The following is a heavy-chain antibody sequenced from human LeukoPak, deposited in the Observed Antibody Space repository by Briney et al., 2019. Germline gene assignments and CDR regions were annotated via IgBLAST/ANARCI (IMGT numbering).Heavy chain of an antibody. V-gene: IGHV3-13*01. CDR3: ARDREQLFNFDY. D-gene: IGHD6-13*01. Sequence: GGSLRLSCAASEFTFSSYDMHWVRQATGKGLEWVSTIDTAGNAWYPDSVKGRFTISRDNAKNSLYLQMNSLRAEDTAVYYCARDREQLFNFDYWGQGTLVTVSS. CDR2: IDTAGNA. CDR1: EFTFSSYD. J-gene: IGHJ4*02.